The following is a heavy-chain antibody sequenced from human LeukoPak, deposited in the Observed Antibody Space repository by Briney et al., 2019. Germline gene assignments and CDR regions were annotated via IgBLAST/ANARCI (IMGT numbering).Heavy chain of an antibody. V-gene: IGHV1-69*01. D-gene: IGHD1-1*01. Sequence: SVKVSCKASGGTFSSYAIGWVRQAPGQGLEWMGGIIPIFGTANYAQKFQGRVTITADESTSTAYMELSSLRSEDTAVYYCARSPLERRFAWFDPWGQGTLVTVSS. CDR3: ARSPLERRFAWFDP. CDR1: GGTFSSYA. CDR2: IIPIFGTA. J-gene: IGHJ5*02.